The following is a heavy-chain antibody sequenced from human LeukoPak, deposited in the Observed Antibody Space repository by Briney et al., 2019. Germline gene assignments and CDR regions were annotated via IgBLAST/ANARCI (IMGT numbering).Heavy chain of an antibody. D-gene: IGHD2-2*01. V-gene: IGHV4-4*07. CDR2: IYTSGST. J-gene: IGHJ5*02. Sequence: NPSETLSLTCTVSGGSISSYYWSWIRQPAGKGLEWIGRIYTSGSTNYNPSLKSRVTMSVDTSKNQFSLKLSSVTAADTAVYYCARDRCSSTSCYPNWFDPWGQGTLVTVSS. CDR1: GGSISSYY. CDR3: ARDRCSSTSCYPNWFDP.